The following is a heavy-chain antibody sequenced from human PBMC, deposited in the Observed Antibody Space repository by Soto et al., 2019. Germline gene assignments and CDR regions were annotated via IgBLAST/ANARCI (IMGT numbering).Heavy chain of an antibody. CDR1: GFTFSSYS. CDR3: ASMGRGDYGYYYYYGMDV. CDR2: ISSSNNYI. V-gene: IGHV3-21*01. J-gene: IGHJ6*02. Sequence: EVQLVESGGGLVKPGGSLRLSCAASGFTFSSYSMNWVRQAPGKGLEWVSSISSSNNYIYYADSVKGRFTISRDNATNSLYVQMNSLGAEDTAVYYCASMGRGDYGYYYYYGMDVWGQGTTVTVSS. D-gene: IGHD4-17*01.